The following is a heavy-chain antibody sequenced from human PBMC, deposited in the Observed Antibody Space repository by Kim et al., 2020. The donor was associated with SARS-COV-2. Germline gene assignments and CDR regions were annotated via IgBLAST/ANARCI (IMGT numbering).Heavy chain of an antibody. V-gene: IGHV4-4*07. D-gene: IGHD6-13*01. CDR1: GGSISSYY. J-gene: IGHJ4*02. CDR3: ARGKPPRRKGIAAAGSFDY. CDR2: IYTSGST. Sequence: SETLSLTRTVSGGSISSYYWSWIRQPAGKGLEWIGRIYTSGSTNYNPSLKSRVTMSVDTSKNQFSLKLSSVTAADTAVYYCARGKPPRRKGIAAAGSFDYWGQGTLVTVSS.